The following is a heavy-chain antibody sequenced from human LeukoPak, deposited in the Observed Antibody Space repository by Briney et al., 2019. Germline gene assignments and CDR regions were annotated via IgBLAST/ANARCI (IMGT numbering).Heavy chain of an antibody. CDR1: GFTFSSYG. CDR2: IRYDGSNK. Sequence: PGGSLRLSCAASGFTFSSYGMHWVRQAPGKGLEWVAFIRYDGSNKYYADSVKGRFTISRDNSKNTLYLQMNSLRAEDTAVYYCAKGTDYVWGSYRNIDYWGQGTLVTVSS. V-gene: IGHV3-30*02. CDR3: AKGTDYVWGSYRNIDY. J-gene: IGHJ4*02. D-gene: IGHD3-16*02.